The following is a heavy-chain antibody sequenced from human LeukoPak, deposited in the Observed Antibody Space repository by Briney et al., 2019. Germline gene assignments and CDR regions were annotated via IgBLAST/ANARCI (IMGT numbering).Heavy chain of an antibody. CDR2: IYCDGST. J-gene: IGHJ4*02. CDR1: GFIFSDFP. D-gene: IGHD3-3*01. V-gene: IGHV3-66*01. Sequence: RRSLRLSCAASGFIFSDFPIHWVGQAPGKGLEWVAVIYCDGSTYYADSVRSRFTLYRDNTKSTLYLQMSTLRAEETAVYYCARVQESGLVRWYWGQGTLFTVSS. CDR3: ARVQESGLVRWY.